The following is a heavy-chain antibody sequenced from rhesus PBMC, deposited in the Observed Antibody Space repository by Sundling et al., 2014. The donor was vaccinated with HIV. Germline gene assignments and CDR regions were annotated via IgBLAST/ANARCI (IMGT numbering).Heavy chain of an antibody. Sequence: QVQLQESGPGLVKPSETLSLTCAVSGGSISSNYWSWIRQPPGKGLEWIGRISGSGGSIEYNPSLKSRVTISTDTSKNQFSLKLKSVTAADTAVYYCVRDPPTLWTGYLGSYGLDAWGQGVVVTVSS. CDR1: GGSISSNY. V-gene: IGHV4-173*01. J-gene: IGHJ6*01. CDR3: VRDPPTLWTGYLGSYGLDA. D-gene: IGHD3-3*01. CDR2: ISGSGGSI.